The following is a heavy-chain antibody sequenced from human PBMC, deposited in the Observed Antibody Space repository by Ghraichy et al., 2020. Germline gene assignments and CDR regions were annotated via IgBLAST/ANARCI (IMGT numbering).Heavy chain of an antibody. CDR3: ARSTIAVAGTLLSGHWFDP. D-gene: IGHD6-19*01. CDR1: GGTFSSYA. CDR2: IIPIFGTA. V-gene: IGHV1-69*13. Sequence: SVKVSCKASGGTFSSYAISWVRQAPGQGLEWMGGIIPIFGTANYAQKFQGRVTITADESTSTAYMELSSLRSEDTAVYYCARSTIAVAGTLLSGHWFDPWGQGTLVTVSS. J-gene: IGHJ5*02.